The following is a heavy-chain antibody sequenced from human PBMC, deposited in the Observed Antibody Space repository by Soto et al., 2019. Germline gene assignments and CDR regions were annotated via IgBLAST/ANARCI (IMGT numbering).Heavy chain of an antibody. D-gene: IGHD1-1*01. Sequence: QVQLVQSGPELKKPGASVKVSCKTSGYSFHNSGISWVRQAPGQGLEWMGWISVLNGYAHYGQKFQGRVIMTADTFTSTAYLELRGLRSDETAMYYCSTNGTTWFASWGQGTPVTVSS. J-gene: IGHJ5*01. V-gene: IGHV1-18*01. CDR3: STNGTTWFAS. CDR2: ISVLNGYA. CDR1: GYSFHNSG.